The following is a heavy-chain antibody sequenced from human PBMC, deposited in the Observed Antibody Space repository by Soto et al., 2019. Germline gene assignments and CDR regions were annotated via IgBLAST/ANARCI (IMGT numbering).Heavy chain of an antibody. CDR2: ISASNGST. CDR3: ARDSTPVDY. CDR1: GYTFTNYG. V-gene: IGHV1-18*01. Sequence: QVQLVQSGAEVKKPGASVKVSCKDSGYTFTNYGISWVRQAPGQGLEWIGWISASNGSTPYAQKLQGRLAMTTDPTTSTAYMELRRLPSEATAVYYWARDSTPVDYWGQGTLVTVSS. J-gene: IGHJ4*02.